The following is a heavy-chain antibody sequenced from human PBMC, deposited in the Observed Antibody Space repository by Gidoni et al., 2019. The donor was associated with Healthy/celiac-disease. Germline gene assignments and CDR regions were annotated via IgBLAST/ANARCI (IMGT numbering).Heavy chain of an antibody. V-gene: IGHV4-34*01. J-gene: IGHJ6*03. D-gene: IGHD3-10*01. CDR2: INHSGST. Sequence: QVQLQQWGAGLLKPSETLSLTCAVYGGSFSGYYWSWIRQPPGKGLEWIGEINHSGSTNYNPSLKSRVTISVDTSKNQFSLKLSSVTAADTAVYYCARGLTMVRVFYYMDVWGKGTTVTVSS. CDR1: GGSFSGYY. CDR3: ARGLTMVRVFYYMDV.